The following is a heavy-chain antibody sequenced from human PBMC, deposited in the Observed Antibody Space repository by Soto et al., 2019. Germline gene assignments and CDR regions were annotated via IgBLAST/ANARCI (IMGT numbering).Heavy chain of an antibody. CDR1: GYAFTSYG. D-gene: IGHD4-17*01. J-gene: IGHJ4*02. V-gene: IGHV1-18*01. Sequence: ASVKVSYKASGYAFTSYGISRVRQAAGQGLEWMGWISAYNGNTNYAQKLQGRVTMTTDTSTSTAYMELRSLRSDDTAVYYCATFKHALPTVTPTWPLFDYWGQGTLVTVSS. CDR3: ATFKHALPTVTPTWPLFDY. CDR2: ISAYNGNT.